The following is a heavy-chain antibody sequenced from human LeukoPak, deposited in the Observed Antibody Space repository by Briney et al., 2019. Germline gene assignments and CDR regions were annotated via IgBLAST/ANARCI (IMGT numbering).Heavy chain of an antibody. CDR3: AREAIVVVPAAISYYYYYYYMDV. CDR1: GGSFSAFF. D-gene: IGHD2-2*01. Sequence: SETLSLTCAVSGGSFSAFFWRWIRQPPGKGLEWIGSIYYSGSTYYNPSLKSRVTISVDTSKNQFSLKLSSVTAADTAVYYCAREAIVVVPAAISYYYYYYYMDVWGKGTTVTVSS. J-gene: IGHJ6*03. CDR2: IYYSGST. V-gene: IGHV4-34*01.